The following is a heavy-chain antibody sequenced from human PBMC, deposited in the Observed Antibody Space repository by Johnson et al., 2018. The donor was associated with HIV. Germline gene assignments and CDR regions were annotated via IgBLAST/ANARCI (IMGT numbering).Heavy chain of an antibody. J-gene: IGHJ3*02. V-gene: IGHV3-30*04. D-gene: IGHD5-12*01. CDR3: ARSSRYSAYDSDAFDI. CDR2: ISADGRNK. CDR1: GFIFSDYF. Sequence: QVQLVESGGGVVQPGRSLRLSCAASGFIFSDYFIHWVRQAPGKGLEWVSVISADGRNKYSADSVKGRFTISRDNSKNTLYLKMNSLRGDDTAVYYCARSSRYSAYDSDAFDIWGQGTMVTVSS.